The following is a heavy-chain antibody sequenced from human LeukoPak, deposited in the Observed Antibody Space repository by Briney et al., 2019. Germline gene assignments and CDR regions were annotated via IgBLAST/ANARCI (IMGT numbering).Heavy chain of an antibody. CDR1: GYSFTSYG. Sequence: GASVKVSCKASGYSFTSYGISWVRQAPGQGLECMGWISAYNGNTNYAQKLQGRVTMTTDTSTSTAYMELRSLRSDDTAVYYCARDPALDCGGDCYSFGLDYWGQGTLVTVSS. CDR3: ARDPALDCGGDCYSFGLDY. CDR2: ISAYNGNT. V-gene: IGHV1-18*04. J-gene: IGHJ4*02. D-gene: IGHD2-21*02.